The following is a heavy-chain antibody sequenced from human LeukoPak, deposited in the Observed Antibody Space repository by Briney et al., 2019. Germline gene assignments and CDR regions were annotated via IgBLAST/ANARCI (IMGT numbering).Heavy chain of an antibody. V-gene: IGHV4-39*02. J-gene: IGHJ4*02. CDR1: GASISSSTYY. CDR3: ASAPRQGSIGGLDY. D-gene: IGHD3-16*01. Sequence: SETLSLTCSVSGASISSSTYYWGWTRQPPGKGLEWIGAIYYTGTTYYNPSLRSRVTISVDTSKNHFSLKLSSVTAADTALYYCASAPRQGSIGGLDYWGQGTLVTVSS. CDR2: IYYTGTT.